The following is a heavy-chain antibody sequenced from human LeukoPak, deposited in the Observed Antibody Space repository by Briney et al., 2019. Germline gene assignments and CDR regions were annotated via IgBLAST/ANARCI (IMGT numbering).Heavy chain of an antibody. Sequence: GGSLRLSCAASGFTFSSYGMHWVRQAPGKGLEWVAFIRYDGSNKYYADSVKGRFTISRDHSKNPLYLQMNSLRAEDTAVYYCAKDPLYSVAGPPRYYGMDVWGQGTTVTVSS. CDR2: IRYDGSNK. CDR3: AKDPLYSVAGPPRYYGMDV. J-gene: IGHJ6*02. CDR1: GFTFSSYG. V-gene: IGHV3-30*02. D-gene: IGHD6-19*01.